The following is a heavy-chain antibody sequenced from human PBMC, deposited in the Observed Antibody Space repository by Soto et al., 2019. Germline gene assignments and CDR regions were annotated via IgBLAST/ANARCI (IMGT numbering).Heavy chain of an antibody. V-gene: IGHV3-74*01. CDR2: FNSDGSST. D-gene: IGHD3-22*01. J-gene: IGHJ5*02. CDR3: ARGMLYDSSGYYHPNRFDP. Sequence: HPGGSLRLSCAASGFTFSRYWMHWVRQAPGKGLVWVSRFNSDGSSTSYADSVKGRFTISRDNAKNTLYLQMNSLRAEDTAVYYCARGMLYDSSGYYHPNRFDPWGQGTLVTVSS. CDR1: GFTFSRYW.